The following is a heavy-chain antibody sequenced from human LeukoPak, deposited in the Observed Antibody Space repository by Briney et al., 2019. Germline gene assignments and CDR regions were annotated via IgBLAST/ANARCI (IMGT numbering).Heavy chain of an antibody. V-gene: IGHV1-18*01. D-gene: IGHD3-22*01. J-gene: IGHJ4*02. CDR3: ARDRSSARNYYDSSGSDY. Sequence: ASVNVSCKASGYTFTSYGISWVRQAPGQGLEWMGWISAYNGNTNYAQKLQGRVTMTTDTSTSTAYMELRSLRSDDTAVYYCARDRSSARNYYDSSGSDYWGQGTLVTVSS. CDR2: ISAYNGNT. CDR1: GYTFTSYG.